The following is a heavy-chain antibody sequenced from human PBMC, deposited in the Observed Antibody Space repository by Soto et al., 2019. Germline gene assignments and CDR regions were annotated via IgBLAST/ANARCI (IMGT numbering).Heavy chain of an antibody. CDR3: AFDVQTGAVYFDN. V-gene: IGHV1-69*02. CDR2: IIPLFGLP. CDR1: GGTFSTYT. D-gene: IGHD3-9*01. J-gene: IGHJ4*02. Sequence: QVQLVQSGAEVERPGSSVKVSCKASGGTFSTYTISWVRQAPGQGLEWLGRIIPLFGLPNHAQKFQDRVTITADKSTDTAYLEMNSLRPEYTAVYYCAFDVQTGAVYFDNWGQGTLVTVSS.